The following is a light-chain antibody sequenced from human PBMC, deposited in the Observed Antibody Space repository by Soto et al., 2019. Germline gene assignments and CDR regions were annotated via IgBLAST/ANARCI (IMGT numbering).Light chain of an antibody. CDR2: GVS. CDR1: ISDVGGYKY. CDR3: CSSAGTYV. Sequence: QSALTQPRSVSGSPGQSVTISCTGTISDVGGYKYVSWYQQHPGKAPKLMIYGVSKRPSGVPDRFSGSKSGNTASLTISGLQAEDEAVYYCCSSAGTYVFGTGTKVTVL. V-gene: IGLV2-11*01. J-gene: IGLJ1*01.